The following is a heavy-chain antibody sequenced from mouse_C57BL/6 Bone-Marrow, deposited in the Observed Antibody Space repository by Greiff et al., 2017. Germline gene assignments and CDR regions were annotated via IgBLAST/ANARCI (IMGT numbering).Heavy chain of an antibody. Sequence: EVKLMESGAELVRPGASVKLSCTASGFNIKDDYMHWVKQRPEQGLEWIGWIDPENGYTEYASKFQGKATITVDKSSNTAYLQLSSLTSEDTAVYYCTRIDYWGQGTLVTVSA. CDR1: GFNIKDDY. CDR3: TRIDY. J-gene: IGHJ3*01. V-gene: IGHV14-4*01. CDR2: IDPENGYT.